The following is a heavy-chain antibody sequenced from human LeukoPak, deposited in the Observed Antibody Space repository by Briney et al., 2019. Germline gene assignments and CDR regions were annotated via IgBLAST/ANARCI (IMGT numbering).Heavy chain of an antibody. J-gene: IGHJ4*02. D-gene: IGHD4-17*01. CDR3: ARGPDFGDRLDYFDY. V-gene: IGHV3-7*01. CDR2: IKQDASQ. CDR1: GFTFSRQS. Sequence: GGSLRLSCAASGFTFSRQSMGWVRQAPGKGLEWVANIKQDASQYYVDSVRGRFIISRDNAKNSLSLQMNSLRLEDTAVYYCARGPDFGDRLDYFDYWGQGTLVTVSS.